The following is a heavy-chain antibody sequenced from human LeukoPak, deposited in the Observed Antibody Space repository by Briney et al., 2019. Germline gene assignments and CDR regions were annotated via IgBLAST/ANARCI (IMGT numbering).Heavy chain of an antibody. Sequence: SETLSLTCTVSGGSISSYYWSWIRQPPGKGLEWIGYIYYSGSTNYNPSLKSRVTISVDTSKNQFPLKLSSVTAADTAVYYCARERSSTNPFHPWGQGTLVTVSS. CDR2: IYYSGST. V-gene: IGHV4-4*08. J-gene: IGHJ5*02. CDR3: ARERSSTNPFHP. D-gene: IGHD2-2*01. CDR1: GGSISSYY.